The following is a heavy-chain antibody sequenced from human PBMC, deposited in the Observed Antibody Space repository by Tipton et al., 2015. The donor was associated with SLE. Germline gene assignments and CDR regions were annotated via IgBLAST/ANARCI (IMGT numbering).Heavy chain of an antibody. CDR2: ILSSGST. J-gene: IGHJ4*02. CDR3: ARGGGSYYDY. V-gene: IGHV4-4*07. CDR1: GGSISGYY. Sequence: TLSLTCTVSGGSISGYYWSWVRQPAGKGLEWIGRILSSGSTIYNPSIKSRVTLSLDTSKNQFSLGVTSVTAADPAVYYCARGGGSYYDYWGQGTLVTVSS. D-gene: IGHD1-26*01.